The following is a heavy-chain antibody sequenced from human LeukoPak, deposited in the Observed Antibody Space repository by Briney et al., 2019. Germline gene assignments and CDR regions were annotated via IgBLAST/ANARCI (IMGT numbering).Heavy chain of an antibody. D-gene: IGHD3-3*01. Sequence: DPGGSLRLSCAASGFTFSSYGMHWVRQAPGKGLEWVAFIRYDGSNKYYADSVKGRFTISRDNSKNTLYLQMNSLRAEDTAVYYCARDPRRFSLGYYHSSHGYNGMDVWGQGTTVTVSS. J-gene: IGHJ6*02. CDR2: IRYDGSNK. CDR1: GFTFSSYG. V-gene: IGHV3-30*02. CDR3: ARDPRRFSLGYYHSSHGYNGMDV.